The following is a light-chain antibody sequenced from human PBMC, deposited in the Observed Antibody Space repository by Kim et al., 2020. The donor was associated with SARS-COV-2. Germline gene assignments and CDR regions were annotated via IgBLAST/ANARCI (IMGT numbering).Light chain of an antibody. J-gene: IGKJ2*01. V-gene: IGKV3-20*01. CDR1: QSLSGCH. CDR2: GTS. CDR3: QQYGSSPRYT. Sequence: SPGERGTLSCRAGQSLSGCHLGGYQHKPGQAPRLLVCGTSTRATGIPDRFSGSGFGADFTLTISRLEPEDFAVYYCQQYGSSPRYTFGQGTKLEI.